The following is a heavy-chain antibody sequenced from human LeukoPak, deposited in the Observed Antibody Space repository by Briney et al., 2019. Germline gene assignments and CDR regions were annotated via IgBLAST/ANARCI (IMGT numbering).Heavy chain of an antibody. D-gene: IGHD3-22*01. J-gene: IGHJ4*02. CDR3: ARVANYYDSSGYRD. CDR1: GFTFSSYE. CDR2: ISSSGSTI. V-gene: IGHV3-48*03. Sequence: PGGSLRLSCAASGFTFSSYEMNWVRQAPGKGLEWVSYISSSGSTIYYADSVKGRFTISRDNAKNSLYLQMNSLRAEDTAVYYCARVANYYDSSGYRDWGQGTLVTVSS.